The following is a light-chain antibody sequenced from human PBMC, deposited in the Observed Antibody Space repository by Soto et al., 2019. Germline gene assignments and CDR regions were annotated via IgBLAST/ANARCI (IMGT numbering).Light chain of an antibody. J-gene: IGKJ2*01. V-gene: IGKV1-5*03. CDR2: MAS. CDR3: QQYNSYPMYT. Sequence: DIQMTQSPSTLSASVGDRVTITCRASQSISSWLAWYQQKPGKAPKLLIYMASSLESGVPSRFSGSGSGTEFTLTISSLQPDDFATYYCQQYNSYPMYTFGQGTKVDIK. CDR1: QSISSW.